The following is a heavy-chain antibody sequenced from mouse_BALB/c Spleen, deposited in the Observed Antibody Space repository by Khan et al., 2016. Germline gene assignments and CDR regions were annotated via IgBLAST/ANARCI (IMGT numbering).Heavy chain of an antibody. V-gene: IGHV9-2-1*01. CDR3: SRGGWLLRFDY. Sequence: QIQLVQSGPELKKPGETVKISCKASGYTFTDYSMHWVRQAPGKGLKWMGWINTATGEPTSADDFKGRFVFSLETSASTAFLQINNLKNEDTATYFCSRGGWLLRFDYWGQGTTLTVSS. D-gene: IGHD2-3*01. J-gene: IGHJ2*01. CDR1: GYTFTDYS. CDR2: INTATGEP.